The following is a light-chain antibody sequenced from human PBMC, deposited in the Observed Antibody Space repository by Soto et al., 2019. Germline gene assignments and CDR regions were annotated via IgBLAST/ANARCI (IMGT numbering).Light chain of an antibody. V-gene: IGKV3-15*01. CDR3: QQYTNRPPWT. CDR1: QSVTTN. CDR2: GAS. Sequence: EIVMTQSPATLSVSPGERATLSCRASQSVTTNLVWYQQKPGQAPRLLIYGASTRATGIPARFSGSGSGTEFTLTISRLQSDDFAVYYCQQYTNRPPWTFGQGTRVDFK. J-gene: IGKJ1*01.